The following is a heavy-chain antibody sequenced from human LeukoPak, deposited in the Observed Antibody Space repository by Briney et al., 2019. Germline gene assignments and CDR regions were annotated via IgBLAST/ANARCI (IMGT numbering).Heavy chain of an antibody. CDR3: ARGGDSSGWTIDY. V-gene: IGHV3-21*01. CDR1: GFTFSSYS. D-gene: IGHD6-19*01. J-gene: IGHJ4*02. Sequence: PGGSLRLSCAASGFTFSSYSMNWVRQAPGKGLEWVSSISSSSSYIYYADSVKGRFTIPRDNAKNSLYLQMNSLRAEDTAVYYCARGGDSSGWTIDYWGQGTLVTVSS. CDR2: ISSSSSYI.